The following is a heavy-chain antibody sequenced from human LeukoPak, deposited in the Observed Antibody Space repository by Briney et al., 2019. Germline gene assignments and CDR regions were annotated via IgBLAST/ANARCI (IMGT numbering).Heavy chain of an antibody. V-gene: IGHV3-74*01. CDR2: IKSDGSRT. D-gene: IGHD5-12*01. CDR3: ARDRGYTQDY. J-gene: IGHJ4*02. Sequence: GGSLRLSCAASGFTFSTYWMHWVRQAPGKGLVWVSHIKSDGSRTTYADSVKGRFTISRDNAKNTLYLQMNSLRAEDTAVYYCARDRGYTQDYWGQGTLVSVSS. CDR1: GFTFSTYW.